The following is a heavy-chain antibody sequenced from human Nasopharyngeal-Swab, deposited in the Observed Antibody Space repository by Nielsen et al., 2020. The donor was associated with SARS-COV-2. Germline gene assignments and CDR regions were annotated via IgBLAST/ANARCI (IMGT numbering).Heavy chain of an antibody. CDR1: GFTFSSYG. D-gene: IGHD3-3*01. CDR3: ARDSADFWSGYYWPDY. V-gene: IGHV3-33*01. CDR2: IWYDGSNK. Sequence: GESLKISCAASGFTFSSYGMHWVRQAPGKGLEWVAVIWYDGSNKYYADSVKGRFTISRDNSKNTLYLQMNSLRAEDTAVYYCARDSADFWSGYYWPDYWDQGTLVTVSS. J-gene: IGHJ4*02.